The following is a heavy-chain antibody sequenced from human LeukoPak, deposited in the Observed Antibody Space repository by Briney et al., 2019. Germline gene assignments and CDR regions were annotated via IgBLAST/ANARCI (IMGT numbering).Heavy chain of an antibody. V-gene: IGHV4-30-4*01. Sequence: SETLSLTCTVSGGSISSGDYYWSWIRQPPGKGLEWIGYIYYSGSAYYNPSLKSRVTISVDRSKNQFSLKLSSVTAADTAVYYCARVHCSSTSCTFDYWGQGTLVTVSS. J-gene: IGHJ4*02. CDR1: GGSISSGDYY. D-gene: IGHD2-2*01. CDR3: ARVHCSSTSCTFDY. CDR2: IYYSGSA.